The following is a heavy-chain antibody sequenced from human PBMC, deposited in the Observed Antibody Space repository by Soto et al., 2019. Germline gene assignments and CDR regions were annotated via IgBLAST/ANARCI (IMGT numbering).Heavy chain of an antibody. D-gene: IGHD6-6*01. Sequence: EVQLLESGGGLVQPGGSLRLSCAASGFTFSSYAMSWVRQAPGKGLEWVSAISGSGGSTYYADSVKGRFTISRDNSKNTLYLQMNSLRAEDTAVYYCAKDQFIAARPDYYYGMDVWGQGTTVTVSS. J-gene: IGHJ6*02. V-gene: IGHV3-23*01. CDR1: GFTFSSYA. CDR2: ISGSGGST. CDR3: AKDQFIAARPDYYYGMDV.